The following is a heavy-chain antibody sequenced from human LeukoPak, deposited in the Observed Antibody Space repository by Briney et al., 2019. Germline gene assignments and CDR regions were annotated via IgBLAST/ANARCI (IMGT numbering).Heavy chain of an antibody. CDR1: GFTFSSYS. CDR2: ISSSSSYI. D-gene: IGHD3-9*01. J-gene: IGHJ6*02. V-gene: IGHV3-21*01. Sequence: GGSLRLSCAASGFTFSSYSMNWVRQAPGKGLEWVLSISSSSSYIYYADSVKGRFTISRDNAKNSLYLQMNSLRAEDTAVYYCARSLRYFDYYYYGMDVWGQGTTVTVSS. CDR3: ARSLRYFDYYYYGMDV.